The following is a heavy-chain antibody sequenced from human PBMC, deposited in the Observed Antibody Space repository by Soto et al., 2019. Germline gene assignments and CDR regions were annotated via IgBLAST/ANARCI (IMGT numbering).Heavy chain of an antibody. Sequence: PGESLKISCKGSGYSFTTHWIGWVRQMPGKGLEWMGVIYLGDSDTRYSPSFQGQVTISADKSISTAFLQWSSLKASDTAIYYCVRRGGMGNYYIDYWGQGTLVTVSS. D-gene: IGHD3-10*01. J-gene: IGHJ4*02. CDR1: GYSFTTHW. CDR2: IYLGDSDT. CDR3: VRRGGMGNYYIDY. V-gene: IGHV5-51*01.